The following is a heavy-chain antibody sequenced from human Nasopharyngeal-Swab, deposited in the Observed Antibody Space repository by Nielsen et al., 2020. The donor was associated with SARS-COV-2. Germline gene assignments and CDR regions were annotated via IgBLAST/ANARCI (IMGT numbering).Heavy chain of an antibody. J-gene: IGHJ3*02. CDR3: ARDPLVPAASDAFDI. V-gene: IGHV4-61*01. Sequence: SETLSLTCTVSGGSVSSGSYYWSWIRQPPGKGLEWIGYIYYSGSTNYNPSLKSRVTISVDTSKNQFSLKLSSVTAADTAGYYCARDPLVPAASDAFDIWGQGTMVTVSS. CDR1: GGSVSSGSYY. D-gene: IGHD2-2*01. CDR2: IYYSGST.